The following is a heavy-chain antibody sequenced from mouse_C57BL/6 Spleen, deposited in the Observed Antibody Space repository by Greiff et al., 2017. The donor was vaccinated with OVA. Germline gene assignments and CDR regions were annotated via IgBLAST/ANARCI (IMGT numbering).Heavy chain of an antibody. CDR1: GFTFSDYG. CDR3: AIKFYYGSSYDAMDY. J-gene: IGHJ4*01. D-gene: IGHD1-1*01. CDR2: ISSGSSTT. V-gene: IGHV5-17*01. Sequence: EVHLVESGGGLVKPGGSLKLSCAASGFTFSDYGMNWVRQAPEKGLEWVAYISSGSSTTYYADTVKGRFTITRDNAKNTLFLQITSLRSEDTAMYYCAIKFYYGSSYDAMDYWGQGTSVTVSS.